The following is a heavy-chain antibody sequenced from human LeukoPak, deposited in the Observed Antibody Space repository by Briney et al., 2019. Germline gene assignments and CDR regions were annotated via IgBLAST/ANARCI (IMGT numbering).Heavy chain of an antibody. CDR2: SSSSGSII. Sequence: GGSLRFSCAASGFTFSSYEMNWVRQAPGKGLEWVSYSSSSGSIIYYADSVKGRYTISRDNAKNSLYLQLSSLRAEDTAVYYCAGGQYDILTGWGQGTLVTVSS. J-gene: IGHJ4*02. CDR1: GFTFSSYE. V-gene: IGHV3-48*03. CDR3: AGGQYDILTG. D-gene: IGHD3-9*01.